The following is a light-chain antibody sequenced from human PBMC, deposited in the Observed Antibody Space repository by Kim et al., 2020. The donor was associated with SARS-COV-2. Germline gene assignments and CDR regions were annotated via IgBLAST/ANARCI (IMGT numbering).Light chain of an antibody. J-gene: IGLJ3*02. CDR2: LNSDGSH. CDR1: SGHSNYA. CDR3: QSWATGIQV. Sequence: QLVLTQSHSASASLGASVKLTCTLSSGHSNYAITWHQQQPEKGPRYLMKLNSDGSHNKGDGIPDRFSGSSSGAERYLTISSLQSEDEADYYCQSWATGIQVFGGGTQLTVL. V-gene: IGLV4-69*01.